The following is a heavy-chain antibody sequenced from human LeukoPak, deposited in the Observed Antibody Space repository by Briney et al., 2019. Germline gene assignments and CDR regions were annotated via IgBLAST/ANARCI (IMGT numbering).Heavy chain of an antibody. V-gene: IGHV1-69*02. CDR3: ARGYYDSSGYPITIFDY. Sequence: ASVKVSCKASGGTFSSYTISWVRQAPGQGLEWMGRIIPILGIANYAQKFQGRVTITADKSTSTAYMELSSLRSEDTAVYYCARGYYDSSGYPITIFDYWGQGSLVTVSS. CDR1: GGTFSSYT. J-gene: IGHJ4*02. D-gene: IGHD3-22*01. CDR2: IIPILGIA.